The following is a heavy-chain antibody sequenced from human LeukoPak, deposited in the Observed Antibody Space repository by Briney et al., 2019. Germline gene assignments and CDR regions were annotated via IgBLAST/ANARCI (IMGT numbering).Heavy chain of an antibody. CDR1: GYTFTDHY. CDR3: ATDRLSQELLDY. Sequence: GASVKVSCKASGYTFTDHYIHWVRQAPGQGLEWMGWINPNSVGTNYAQKFQGRVTMTRDTSISTAYMELNRLRSDDTAVYFCATDRLSQELLDYWGQGTLVTVSS. V-gene: IGHV1-2*02. J-gene: IGHJ4*02. D-gene: IGHD2-15*01. CDR2: INPNSVGT.